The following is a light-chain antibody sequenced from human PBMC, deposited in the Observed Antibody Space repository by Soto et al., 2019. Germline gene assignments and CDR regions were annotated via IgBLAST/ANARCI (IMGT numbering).Light chain of an antibody. Sequence: EIVLTQSPSTLSLSPGGRATLSCRASQTVTNHLAWYQQKAGQAPRLLIYGASSGATGIPDRFSGSGSGTDFTLTISRLEPEDFAVYYCQQYGSSPGTFGQGTKVDI. V-gene: IGKV3-20*01. J-gene: IGKJ1*01. CDR1: QTVTNH. CDR2: GAS. CDR3: QQYGSSPGT.